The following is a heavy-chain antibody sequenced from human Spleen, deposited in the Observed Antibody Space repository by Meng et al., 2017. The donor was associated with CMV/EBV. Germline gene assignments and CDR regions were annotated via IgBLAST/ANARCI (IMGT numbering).Heavy chain of an antibody. CDR3: ARDRTGDCSSTSCYNFYYYYGMDV. CDR1: GGTFSSFS. CDR2: IIPLFGIA. D-gene: IGHD2-2*02. J-gene: IGHJ6*02. V-gene: IGHV1-69*05. Sequence: SVKVSCKASGGTFSSFSFSWMRQAPGQGLEWVGGIIPLFGIANYAQKFQGRVTITTDESTGTAYMSLSSLRSEDTAVYYCARDRTGDCSSTSCYNFYYYYGMDVWGQGTTVTVSS.